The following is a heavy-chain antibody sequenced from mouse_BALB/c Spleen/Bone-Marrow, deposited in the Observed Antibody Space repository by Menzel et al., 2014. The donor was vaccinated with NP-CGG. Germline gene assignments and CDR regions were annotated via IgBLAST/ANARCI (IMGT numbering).Heavy chain of an antibody. CDR2: INTNGGST. D-gene: IGHD2-3*01. CDR1: GFTFSSYY. J-gene: IGHJ3*01. CDR3: ASLYDGYSVFVY. Sequence: EVKLQESGGGLVKLGGSLKLSSAASGFTFSSYYMSWVRQTPEKRLELVAAINTNGGSTYYPDTVKGRFTISRDNAKNTLYLQMSSLKSEDTALYYCASLYDGYSVFVYWGQGTLVTVSA. V-gene: IGHV5-6-2*01.